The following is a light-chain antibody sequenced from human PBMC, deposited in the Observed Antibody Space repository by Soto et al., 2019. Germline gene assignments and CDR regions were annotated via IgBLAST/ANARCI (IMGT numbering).Light chain of an antibody. Sequence: ETVMTQSPATLSVSPGERATLSCRASQTIANNLAWYQQRPGQAPRLLIYGASTRATGIPARFSGSGSGTEFTLTISSLQSEDFAVYYCQQYNNWPPYTFGQETKLEIK. V-gene: IGKV3-15*01. J-gene: IGKJ2*01. CDR2: GAS. CDR3: QQYNNWPPYT. CDR1: QTIANN.